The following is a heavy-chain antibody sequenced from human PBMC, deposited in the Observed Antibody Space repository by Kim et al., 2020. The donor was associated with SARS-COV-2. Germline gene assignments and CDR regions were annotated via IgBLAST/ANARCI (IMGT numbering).Heavy chain of an antibody. CDR3: ASWPNPRSGYYYYGMDV. Sequence: SETLSLTCTVSGGSISSSSYYWGWIRQPPGKGLEWIGSIYYSGSTYYNPSLKSRVTISVDTSKNQFSLKLSSVTAADTAVYYCASWPNPRSGYYYYGMDVWGQGTTVTVSS. V-gene: IGHV4-39*01. D-gene: IGHD3-3*01. J-gene: IGHJ6*02. CDR1: GGSISSSSYY. CDR2: IYYSGST.